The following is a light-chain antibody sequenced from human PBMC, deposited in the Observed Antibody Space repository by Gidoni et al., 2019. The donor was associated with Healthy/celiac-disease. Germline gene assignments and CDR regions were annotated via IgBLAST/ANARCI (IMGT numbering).Light chain of an antibody. CDR2: LGC. CDR3: MQALQTPPWT. J-gene: IGKJ1*01. Sequence: DIVMTQSPLSLPVTPGEPASISCRSSQSLLHSNGYNYLDWYLQKPGKSPQLLIYLGCNRALGVPDRFSGSGSGTDFTLKISRVEAEDVGVYYCMQALQTPPWTFGQGTKVEIK. V-gene: IGKV2-28*01. CDR1: QSLLHSNGYNY.